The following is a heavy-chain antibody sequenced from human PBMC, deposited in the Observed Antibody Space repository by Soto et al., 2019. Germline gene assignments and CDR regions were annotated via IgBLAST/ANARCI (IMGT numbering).Heavy chain of an antibody. V-gene: IGHV3-23*01. J-gene: IGHJ2*01. CDR2: IGGTSGST. D-gene: IGHD7-27*01. CDR1: GFIFSNFV. CDR3: AKRRGDGYFDL. Sequence: EVHLLESGGGLVQPGGSLRLSCAASGFIFSNFVMAWVRRAPGKGLAWVSAIGGTSGSTYYADSVKGRFTISRDNSRNTVSLQMSSLRAEDTAIYYCAKRRGDGYFDLWGRGTLVTVSS.